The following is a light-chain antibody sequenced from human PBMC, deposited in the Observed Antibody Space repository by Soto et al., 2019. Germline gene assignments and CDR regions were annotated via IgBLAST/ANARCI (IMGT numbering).Light chain of an antibody. V-gene: IGKV3-20*01. CDR2: GAS. J-gene: IGKJ3*01. Sequence: EIVLTQSPGTLSLSPGERATLSCRASQSVSSSYLAWYQQKPGQAPRLLIYGASSRATGIPDRFSGSGSGTEFTHTISRLEAEDFAVYYCQQYFSSPGFTFGPGTKVDI. CDR1: QSVSSSY. CDR3: QQYFSSPGFT.